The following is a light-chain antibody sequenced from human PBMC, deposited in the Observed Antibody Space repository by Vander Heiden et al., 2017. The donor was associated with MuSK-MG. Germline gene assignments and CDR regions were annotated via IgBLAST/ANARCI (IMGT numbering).Light chain of an antibody. Sequence: EIVITQSPATLSVSPGERATLSCRASQSVSSNLAWYQQKPGQAPRLLIYGASTRATGIPARFSGSGSGTEFTLTISSLQSEDFAVYYCQHENNWPRTFGQGTKVEIK. V-gene: IGKV3-15*01. CDR1: QSVSSN. CDR3: QHENNWPRT. CDR2: GAS. J-gene: IGKJ1*01.